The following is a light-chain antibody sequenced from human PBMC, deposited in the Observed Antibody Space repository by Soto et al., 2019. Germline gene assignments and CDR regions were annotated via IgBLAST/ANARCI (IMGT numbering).Light chain of an antibody. CDR2: AAS. CDR1: QGISNY. CDR3: QKYNSAPWT. Sequence: DIQMTQSPSSLSASVGDRVTINCRASQGISNYLAWYQQKPGKVPKLLIYAASTLQSGVPSRFSGSGSGTDFTLTISSLQPEDVATYYCQKYNSAPWTFGQGTKGDIK. V-gene: IGKV1-27*01. J-gene: IGKJ1*01.